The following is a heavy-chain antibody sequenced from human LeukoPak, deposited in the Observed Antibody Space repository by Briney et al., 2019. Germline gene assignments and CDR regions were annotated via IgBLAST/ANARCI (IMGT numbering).Heavy chain of an antibody. CDR3: AKDRDGSMVPSNYFDY. D-gene: IGHD3-10*01. J-gene: IGHJ4*02. CDR1: GFASSIDA. CDR2: ICGIGGST. V-gene: IGHV3-23*01. Sequence: GGSLRLSRAPSGFASSIDAMSSGRHAPPERLGRVSAICGIGGSTYYTHSVRGGFTISRDHSKNTLYLQMNRLRAEDTGVYYCAKDRDGSMVPSNYFDYWGEGTLVTVSS.